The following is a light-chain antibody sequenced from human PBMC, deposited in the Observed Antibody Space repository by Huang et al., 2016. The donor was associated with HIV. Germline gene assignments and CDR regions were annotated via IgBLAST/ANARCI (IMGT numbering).Light chain of an antibody. CDR1: QGISNY. J-gene: IGKJ4*01. V-gene: IGKV1-27*01. CDR3: QKYNSAPLT. CDR2: GES. Sequence: DIQMTPSPSSLSASVGDRVTITCRARQGISNYLAWYQQKPGKVPKLLIYGESTLQSGVPSRFSGSGSGTEFTLTISSLQPEDVATYYCQKYNSAPLTFGGGTKVEIK.